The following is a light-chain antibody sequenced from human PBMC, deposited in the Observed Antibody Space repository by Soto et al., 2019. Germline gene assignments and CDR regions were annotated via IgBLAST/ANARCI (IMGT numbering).Light chain of an antibody. J-gene: IGLJ3*02. CDR1: TSDVGGYNF. Sequence: QSVLTQPPSASGSPGQSVTISCTGTTSDVGGYNFVSWYQQHPGKAPKLMIYEVSQRPAGVPDRFSGSKSGNRASLTVSGLQAEDEADYYCLLSYSGGNWVFGGGTKLTVL. V-gene: IGLV2-8*01. CDR2: EVS. CDR3: LLSYSGGNWV.